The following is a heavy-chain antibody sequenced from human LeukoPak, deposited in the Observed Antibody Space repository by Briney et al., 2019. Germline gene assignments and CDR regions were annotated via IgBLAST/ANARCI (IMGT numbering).Heavy chain of an antibody. CDR3: ARDRRGYSGYDYGY. Sequence: PGGSLRLSCAASGFTFSSYSMNWVRQAPGKGLKWVSYISSSSSTIYYADSVKGRFTISRDNAKNSLYLQMNSLRAEDTAVYYCARDRRGYSGYDYGYWGQGTLVTVSS. D-gene: IGHD5-12*01. V-gene: IGHV3-48*01. CDR2: ISSSSSTI. CDR1: GFTFSSYS. J-gene: IGHJ4*02.